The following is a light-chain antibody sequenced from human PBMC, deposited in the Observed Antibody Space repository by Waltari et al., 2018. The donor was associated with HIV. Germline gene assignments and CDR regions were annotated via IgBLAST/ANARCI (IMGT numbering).Light chain of an antibody. J-gene: IGLJ3*02. CDR2: EVS. CDR1: SSDVGAYNY. V-gene: IGLV2-14*01. CDR3: TSYTRSSTWV. Sequence: QSALTQPASVSGSPGPSITISCTGTSSDVGAYNYVSWYQQHPGKAPKLMIYEVSERPSGVSNRFSGSKSGNTASLTISGLQAEDEANYYCTSYTRSSTWVFGGGTKLTVL.